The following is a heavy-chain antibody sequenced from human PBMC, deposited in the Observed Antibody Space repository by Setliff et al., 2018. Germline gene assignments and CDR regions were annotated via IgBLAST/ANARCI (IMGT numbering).Heavy chain of an antibody. V-gene: IGHV4-34*01. CDR1: GGSFSGYY. D-gene: IGHD6-19*01. J-gene: IGHJ6*03. CDR2: INHSGST. Sequence: SETLSLTCAVYGGSFSGYYWSWIRQPPGKGLEWIGEINHSGSTNYNPSLKSRVTISVDTSKNQFSLKLNSVTAADTAVYYCAREQWLDPPGYYYMDVWAKGTTVTVSS. CDR3: AREQWLDPPGYYYMDV.